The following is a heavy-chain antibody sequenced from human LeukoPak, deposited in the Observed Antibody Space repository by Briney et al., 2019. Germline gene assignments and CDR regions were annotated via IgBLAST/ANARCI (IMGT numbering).Heavy chain of an antibody. CDR2: IYHSGST. CDR3: AKAYYYDSSGDSMRYYYYYYYMDI. D-gene: IGHD3-22*01. Sequence: SETLSLTCAVYGGSFSGYYWGWIRQPPGKGLEWIGSIYHSGSTYYNPSLKSRVTISVDTSKNQFSLKLSSVTAADTAVYYCAKAYYYDSSGDSMRYYYYYYYMDIFGKGTTVIVSS. J-gene: IGHJ6*03. CDR1: GGSFSGYY. V-gene: IGHV4-38-2*01.